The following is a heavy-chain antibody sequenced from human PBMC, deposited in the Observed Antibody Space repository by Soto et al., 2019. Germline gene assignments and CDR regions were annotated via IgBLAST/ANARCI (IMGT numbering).Heavy chain of an antibody. J-gene: IGHJ4*01. D-gene: IGHD3-3*01. Sequence: PSETLSLTCTVSGGSISSGGYYWSWIRQHPGKGLEWIGYIYYSGSTYYNPSLKSRVTISVDTSKNQFSLKLSSVTAADTAVYYCATLQDFWSGYSFDYWGHGTLVTVSP. CDR3: ATLQDFWSGYSFDY. CDR2: IYYSGST. V-gene: IGHV4-31*03. CDR1: GGSISSGGYY.